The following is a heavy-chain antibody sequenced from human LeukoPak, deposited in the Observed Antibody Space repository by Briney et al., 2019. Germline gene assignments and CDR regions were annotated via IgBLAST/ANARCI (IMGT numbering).Heavy chain of an antibody. D-gene: IGHD3-22*01. Sequence: GGSLRLSCAASGFTLSSYGMHWVRQAPGKGLEWVAVISYDGSNKYYADSVKGRFTISRDNSKNTLYLQMNSLRAEDTAVYYCAKGSFALQYYFDSSGYHYAGGFDYWGQGTLVTVSS. CDR1: GFTLSSYG. CDR2: ISYDGSNK. J-gene: IGHJ4*02. CDR3: AKGSFALQYYFDSSGYHYAGGFDY. V-gene: IGHV3-30*18.